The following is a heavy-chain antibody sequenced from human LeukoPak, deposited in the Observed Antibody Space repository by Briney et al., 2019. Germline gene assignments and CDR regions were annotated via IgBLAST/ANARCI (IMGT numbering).Heavy chain of an antibody. CDR3: ARNVEMATIGSDYYYYMDV. J-gene: IGHJ6*03. Sequence: ASVKVSCKASGYTFTSYGISWVRQAPGQGLEWMGWISAYYGNTNYAQKLQGRVTMTTDTSTSTAYMELRSLRSDDTAVYYCARNVEMATIGSDYYYYMDVWGKGTTVTVSS. CDR2: ISAYYGNT. V-gene: IGHV1-18*01. CDR1: GYTFTSYG. D-gene: IGHD5-24*01.